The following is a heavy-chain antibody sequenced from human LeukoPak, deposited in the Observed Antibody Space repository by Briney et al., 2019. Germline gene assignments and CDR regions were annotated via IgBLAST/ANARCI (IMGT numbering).Heavy chain of an antibody. CDR1: GFTFSSYG. CDR3: ARCPSGYSSGWRREYYFDY. V-gene: IGHV3-33*01. J-gene: IGHJ4*02. D-gene: IGHD6-19*01. Sequence: HSGRSLRLSRAASGFTFSSYGMHWVRQAPGKGLEWVAVIWYDGSNKYYADSVKGRFTISRDNSKNTLYLQMNSLRAEDTAVYYCARCPSGYSSGWRREYYFDYWGQGTLVTVSS. CDR2: IWYDGSNK.